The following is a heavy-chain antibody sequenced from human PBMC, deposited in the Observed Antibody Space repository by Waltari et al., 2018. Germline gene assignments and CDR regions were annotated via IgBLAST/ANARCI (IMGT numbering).Heavy chain of an antibody. CDR1: GGSINNYY. J-gene: IGHJ4*02. V-gene: IGHV4-4*07. CDR2: VSTRGSN. CDR3: AYSSGWDYSDH. Sequence: QLQLQESGPGLVKPPETLSLTCSVSGGSINNYYWTWIRQTAGKGLEWIGRVSTRGSNTYKPSLYSRVTMSLDTSKNQFSLKLTSVTAADTGVYFCAYSSGWDYSDHWGQGTLVTVSS. D-gene: IGHD6-19*01.